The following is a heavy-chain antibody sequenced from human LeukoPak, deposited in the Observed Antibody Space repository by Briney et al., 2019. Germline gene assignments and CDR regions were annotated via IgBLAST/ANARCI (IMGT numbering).Heavy chain of an antibody. CDR2: INPSGGST. CDR3: ARDWDHRPIVGAYDGDFDY. V-gene: IGHV1-46*01. D-gene: IGHD1-26*01. J-gene: IGHJ4*02. Sequence: GASVKVSCKASGYTFTSYYMHWVRQAPGQGLEWMGIINPSGGSTSYAQKLQGRVTMTRDTSTSTVYMELSSLRSEDTAVYYCARDWDHRPIVGAYDGDFDYWGQGTLVTVSS. CDR1: GYTFTSYY.